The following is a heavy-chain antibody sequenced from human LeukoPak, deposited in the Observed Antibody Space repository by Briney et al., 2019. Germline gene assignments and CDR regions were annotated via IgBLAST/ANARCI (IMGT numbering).Heavy chain of an antibody. CDR1: GYTFTSYD. V-gene: IGHV1-8*01. CDR3: ARDGSTSCYWSDY. D-gene: IGHD2-2*01. CDR2: MSPNSGNT. Sequence: GASVKVSCKASGYTFTSYDINWVRQATGQGLEWMGWMSPNSGNTGYAQKFQGRVTMTRNTSISTAYMELSSLRSDDTAVYYCARDGSTSCYWSDYWGQGTLVTVSS. J-gene: IGHJ4*02.